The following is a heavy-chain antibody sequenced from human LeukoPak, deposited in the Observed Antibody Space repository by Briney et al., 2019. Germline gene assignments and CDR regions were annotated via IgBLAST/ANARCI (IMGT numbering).Heavy chain of an antibody. CDR2: IYYSGST. D-gene: IGHD3-9*01. Sequence: NPSETLSLTCTVSGGSISSYYWSWIRQPPGKGLEWIGYIYYSGSTNYNPSLKSRVTISVDTSKNQFSLKLSSVTAADTAVYYCATTTYDILTARAHDAFDIWGQGTMVTVSS. J-gene: IGHJ3*02. CDR3: ATTTYDILTARAHDAFDI. CDR1: GGSISSYY. V-gene: IGHV4-59*01.